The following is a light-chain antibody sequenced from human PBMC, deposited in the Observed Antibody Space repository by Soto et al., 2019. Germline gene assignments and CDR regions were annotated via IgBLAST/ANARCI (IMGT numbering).Light chain of an antibody. CDR2: GAS. Sequence: TQSPGTVSLSPGESATLSCRASQSIGKSYLAWFQHKPGQAPRLLIYGASTRATGIPDRFRGSGSGTDFTLTVSRLESEDFAVYYCQQYAESPLTFGGGTKVDIK. V-gene: IGKV3-20*01. J-gene: IGKJ4*01. CDR1: QSIGKSY. CDR3: QQYAESPLT.